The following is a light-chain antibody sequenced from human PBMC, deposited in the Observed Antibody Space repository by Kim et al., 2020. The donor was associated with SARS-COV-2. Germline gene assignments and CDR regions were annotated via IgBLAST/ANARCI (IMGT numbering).Light chain of an antibody. CDR1: QSIRSTD. CDR2: RSS. Sequence: PGERATLSCRASQSIRSTDIAWYQQRPGQAPRLLIHRSSTRATGVPDRFSGSGSGTDFTLTIRRLEPEDFAVYYCQQLGGPPLTFGGGTKV. V-gene: IGKV3-20*01. J-gene: IGKJ4*01. CDR3: QQLGGPPLT.